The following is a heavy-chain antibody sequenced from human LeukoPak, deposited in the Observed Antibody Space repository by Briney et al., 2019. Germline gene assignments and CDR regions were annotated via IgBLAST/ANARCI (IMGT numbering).Heavy chain of an antibody. D-gene: IGHD7-27*01. CDR1: GFTFSDYY. J-gene: IGHJ4*02. V-gene: IGHV3-11*06. Sequence: GGSLRLSCTASGFTFSDYYMSWIRQAPGKGLEWVSSISSSSSYIYYADSVKGRFTISRDNAKNSLYLQMNSLRAEDTAVYYCARDQLNWGIGFCDYWGQGTLVTVSS. CDR3: ARDQLNWGIGFCDY. CDR2: ISSSSSYI.